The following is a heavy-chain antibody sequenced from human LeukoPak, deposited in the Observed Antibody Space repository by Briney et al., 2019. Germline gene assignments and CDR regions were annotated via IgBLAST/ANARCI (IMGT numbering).Heavy chain of an antibody. CDR3: ASYSSGWFDP. Sequence: SETLSLTCTVSGASISSYYWSWIRQPPGKGLEWIGYIYYTGTTKFNPSLRSRLTISLDTSSNQFSLKLTSVTAADTAVYFCASYSSGWFDPWGQGTLVTVSS. CDR2: IYYTGTT. J-gene: IGHJ5*02. V-gene: IGHV4-59*01. CDR1: GASISSYY. D-gene: IGHD2-21*01.